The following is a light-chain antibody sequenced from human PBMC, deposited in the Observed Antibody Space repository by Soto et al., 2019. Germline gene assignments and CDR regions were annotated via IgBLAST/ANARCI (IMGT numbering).Light chain of an antibody. J-gene: IGLJ3*02. CDR3: LLSYSGIRV. CDR1: IEDVTSGRY. Sequence: QTVVTQEPSLTVSPGGTVTLTCGSSIEDVTSGRYPYWFQQKPGQAPRTLIYDTTNKHSWTPARFSGSLLGGKAALTLSGAQPEDEADYYCLLSYSGIRVFGGGTKVTVL. V-gene: IGLV7-46*01. CDR2: DTT.